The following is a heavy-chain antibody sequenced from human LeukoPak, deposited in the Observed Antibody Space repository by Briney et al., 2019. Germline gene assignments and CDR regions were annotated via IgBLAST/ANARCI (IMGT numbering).Heavy chain of an antibody. D-gene: IGHD6-6*01. CDR2: IWEDGSQK. J-gene: IGHJ4*02. Sequence: GGSLRLSCAASGFTLNNYWMNWVRQAPGKGLEWVANIWEDGSQKYYVDSVEGRFTISRDNAKNSLYLQMNSLRAEDTAVYYCARGDSSSKIDYWGQGTLVTVSS. CDR1: GFTLNNYW. CDR3: ARGDSSSKIDY. V-gene: IGHV3-7*01.